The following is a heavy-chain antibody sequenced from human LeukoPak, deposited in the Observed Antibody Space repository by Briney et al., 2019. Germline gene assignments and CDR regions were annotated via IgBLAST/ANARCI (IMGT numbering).Heavy chain of an antibody. J-gene: IGHJ6*03. CDR1: GGTYNNYA. V-gene: IGHV1-69*13. D-gene: IGHD3-10*01. CDR3: ARDHRGFYYGSGNYYYLDV. Sequence: ASVKVSCKASGGTYNNYAITWVRQAPGQGLEWVGGILPVSGTSNYAQRFQGRVTITADESTGTTYMELSSLRSEDTAVYYCARDHRGFYYGSGNYYYLDVWGKGTTVTVSS. CDR2: ILPVSGTS.